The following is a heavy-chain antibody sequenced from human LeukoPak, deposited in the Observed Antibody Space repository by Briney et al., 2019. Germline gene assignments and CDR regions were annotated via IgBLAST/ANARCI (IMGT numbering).Heavy chain of an antibody. CDR1: GFTFSSYS. CDR2: ISSSSSYI. Sequence: KSGGSLRLSCAASGFTFSSYSMNWVRQAPGKGLEWVSSISSSSSYIYYADSVKGRFTISRDNAKNSLYLQMSSLRAEDTAVYYCARVLRASFDYWGQGTLVTVSS. J-gene: IGHJ4*02. V-gene: IGHV3-21*01. CDR3: ARVLRASFDY.